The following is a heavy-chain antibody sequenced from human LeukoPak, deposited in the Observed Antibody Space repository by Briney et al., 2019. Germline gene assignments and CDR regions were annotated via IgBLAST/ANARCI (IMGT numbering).Heavy chain of an antibody. CDR1: GGTFSSYA. V-gene: IGHV1-69*13. CDR2: IIPIFGTA. D-gene: IGHD2-2*02. CDR3: AREVFCSSTSCYSRSMFGWFDP. Sequence: PVASVKVSCKASGGTFSSYAISWVRQAPGQGLEWMGGIIPIFGTANYAQKFQGRVTITADESTSTAYMELSSLRSEDTAMYYCAREVFCSSTSCYSRSMFGWFDPWGQGTLVTVSS. J-gene: IGHJ5*02.